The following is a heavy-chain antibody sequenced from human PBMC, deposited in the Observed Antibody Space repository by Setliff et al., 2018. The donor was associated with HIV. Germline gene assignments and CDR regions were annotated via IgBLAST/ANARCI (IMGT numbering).Heavy chain of an antibody. CDR2: IFTGGST. CDR1: GGSISSESYY. J-gene: IGHJ6*03. D-gene: IGHD2-15*01. Sequence: SETLSLTCTVSGGSISSESYYWNWIRQPAGKGLEHIGHIFTGGSTNYNPSLKSRVIISGDTSKNQFSLKMTSLTAADTAVYFCARGYCSGESCYGFRRGAFYYYYYMDVWGKGTTVTVSS. CDR3: ARGYCSGESCYGFRRGAFYYYYYMDV. V-gene: IGHV4-61*09.